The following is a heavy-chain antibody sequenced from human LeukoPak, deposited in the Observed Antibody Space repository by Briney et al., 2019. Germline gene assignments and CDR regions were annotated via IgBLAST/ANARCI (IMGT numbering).Heavy chain of an antibody. J-gene: IGHJ4*02. Sequence: GGSLRLSCAASGFTFSSYSMNWVRQAPGKGLEWVSSISSSSSYIYYADSGKGRFTISRDNAKNSLYLQMNSLRAEDTAVYYCARDGIQLWLRTYYFDYWGQGTLVTVSS. CDR3: ARDGIQLWLRTYYFDY. CDR2: ISSSSSYI. V-gene: IGHV3-21*01. CDR1: GFTFSSYS. D-gene: IGHD5-18*01.